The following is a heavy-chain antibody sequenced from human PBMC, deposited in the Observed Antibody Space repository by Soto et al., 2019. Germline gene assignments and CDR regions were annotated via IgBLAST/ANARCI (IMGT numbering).Heavy chain of an antibody. CDR3: ARDFYYYYGMDV. Sequence: ASVKVSCKASGYTFTGYYMHWVRQAPGQGLEWVGWINPNSGGTNYAQKFQGRVTMTRDTSISTAYMELSRLRSDDTAVYYCARDFYYYYGMDVWGQGTTVTVSS. CDR2: INPNSGGT. CDR1: GYTFTGYY. J-gene: IGHJ6*02. V-gene: IGHV1-2*02.